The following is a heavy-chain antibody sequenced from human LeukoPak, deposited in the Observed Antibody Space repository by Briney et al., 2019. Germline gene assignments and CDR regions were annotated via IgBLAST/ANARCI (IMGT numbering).Heavy chain of an antibody. CDR1: GASISSSPYY. D-gene: IGHD3-22*01. J-gene: IGHJ4*02. CDR3: ARRLLYYYHTSAYGREYFDY. CDR2: IHHSGST. V-gene: IGHV4-39*01. Sequence: KPSETLSLTCSVSGASISSSPYYWGWIRQPPGKGLEWIGEIHHSGSTYYNPSLKRRVTISVDTSMNQFSLNLSSVTAADTAVYYCARRLLYYYHTSAYGREYFDYWGQGILVTVSS.